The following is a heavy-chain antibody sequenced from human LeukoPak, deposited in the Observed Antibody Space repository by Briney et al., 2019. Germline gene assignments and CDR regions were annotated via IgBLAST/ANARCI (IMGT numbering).Heavy chain of an antibody. CDR2: IYYSGST. Sequence: SSETLSLTCTVSGGSISSYYWSWIRQPPGKGLEWIGYIYYSGSTNYNPSLKSRVTISVDTSKNQFSLKLSSVTAADTAVYYCARVAAAGDHGDYWGQGTLVTVSS. V-gene: IGHV4-59*01. J-gene: IGHJ4*02. D-gene: IGHD6-13*01. CDR1: GGSISSYY. CDR3: ARVAAAGDHGDY.